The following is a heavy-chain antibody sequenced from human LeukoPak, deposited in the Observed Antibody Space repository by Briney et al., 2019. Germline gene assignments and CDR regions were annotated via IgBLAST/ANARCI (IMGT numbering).Heavy chain of an antibody. D-gene: IGHD3-10*01. CDR3: ARARYQDRHTIYGSGSYIDY. Sequence: GASLKISCKGSGSRFTSYWISWVRQMPGKGLEWMGRIDPSDSYTNYSPSFQGHVTISADKSISTAYLQWSSLKASDTAMYYCARARYQDRHTIYGSGSYIDYWGQGTLVTVSS. CDR1: GSRFTSYW. V-gene: IGHV5-10-1*01. J-gene: IGHJ4*02. CDR2: IDPSDSYT.